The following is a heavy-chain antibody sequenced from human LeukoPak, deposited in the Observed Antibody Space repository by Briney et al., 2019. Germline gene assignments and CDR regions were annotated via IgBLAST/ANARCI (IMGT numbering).Heavy chain of an antibody. CDR2: IWYDGSNK. D-gene: IGHD4-17*01. CDR1: GFTFSSYG. V-gene: IGHV3-33*01. J-gene: IGHJ4*02. Sequence: GGSLRLSCAASGFTFSSYGMHWVRQAPGKGLEWVAVIWYDGSNKYYADSVKGRFTISRDNSKHTLYLQMNSPRAEDTAVYYCARDSTVTTDYFDYWGQGTLVTVSS. CDR3: ARDSTVTTDYFDY.